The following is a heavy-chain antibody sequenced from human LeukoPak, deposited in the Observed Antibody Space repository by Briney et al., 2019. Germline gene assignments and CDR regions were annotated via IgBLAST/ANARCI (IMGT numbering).Heavy chain of an antibody. CDR1: GGSFGGYY. CDR2: INHSGST. J-gene: IGHJ5*02. V-gene: IGHV4-34*01. Sequence: SETLSLTCAVYGGSFGGYYWSWIRQPPGKGLEWIGEINHSGSTNYNPSLKSRVTISVDTSKNQFSLKLSSVTAADTAVYYCARGLRYWFDPWGQGTLVTVSS. CDR3: ARGLRYWFDP.